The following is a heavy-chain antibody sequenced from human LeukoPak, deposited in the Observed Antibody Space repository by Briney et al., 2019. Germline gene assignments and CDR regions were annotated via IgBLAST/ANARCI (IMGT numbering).Heavy chain of an antibody. CDR2: IYYSGST. V-gene: IGHV4-59*11. CDR1: GGSISSHY. J-gene: IGHJ4*02. Sequence: SETLSLTCTVSGGSISSHYWSWIRQPPGKGLEWIGYIYYSGSTNYNPSLKSRVTISVDTSKNQFSLKLSSVTAADTAVYYCARGGNSEYYYFDYWGQGTLVTVFS. D-gene: IGHD4-23*01. CDR3: ARGGNSEYYYFDY.